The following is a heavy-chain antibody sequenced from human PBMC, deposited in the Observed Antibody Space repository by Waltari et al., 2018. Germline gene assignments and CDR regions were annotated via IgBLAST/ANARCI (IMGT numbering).Heavy chain of an antibody. CDR3: ARVATDDWFDP. Sequence: QLQLQESGSGLVKPSQTLSLTCVVSGGSISSGGHSWSWIRQPPGKGLEWIGYIYHSGSTYYNPSLKSRVTISVDRPKNQCSLKLSSVTAADTAVYYCARVATDDWFDPWGQGTLVTVSS. CDR2: IYHSGST. CDR1: GGSISSGGHS. J-gene: IGHJ5*02. V-gene: IGHV4-30-2*01.